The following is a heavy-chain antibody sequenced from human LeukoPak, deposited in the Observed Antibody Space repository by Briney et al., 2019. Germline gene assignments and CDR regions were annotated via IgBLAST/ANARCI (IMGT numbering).Heavy chain of an antibody. CDR2: IKPDGTYT. CDR1: GFTFSSDW. CDR3: ANYWYP. V-gene: IGHV3-74*01. J-gene: IGHJ5*02. D-gene: IGHD2-8*02. Sequence: GGSLRLSCAAPGFTFSSDWMYWVRQAPGKGPVWVSGIKPDGTYTHYADSVRGRFTISRDDAKNTLYLQMNSLRVEDTAVYYCANYWYPWGQGTLVTVSS.